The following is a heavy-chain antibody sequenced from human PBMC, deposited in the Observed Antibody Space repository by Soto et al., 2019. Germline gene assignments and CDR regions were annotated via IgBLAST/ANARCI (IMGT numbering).Heavy chain of an antibody. Sequence: SETLSLTCTVSGGSISSGGYYWSWIRQHPGKGLEWIGYIYYSGSTYYNPSLKSRVTISVDTSKNQLSLKLSSVTAADTAVYYCAESSSSQGFFDYWGQGTLVTVSS. CDR3: AESSSSQGFFDY. CDR1: GGSISSGGYY. CDR2: IYYSGST. D-gene: IGHD6-6*01. J-gene: IGHJ4*02. V-gene: IGHV4-31*03.